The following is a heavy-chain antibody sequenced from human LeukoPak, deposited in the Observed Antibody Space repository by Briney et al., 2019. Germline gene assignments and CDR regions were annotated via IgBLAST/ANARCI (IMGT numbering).Heavy chain of an antibody. CDR2: ISGSGGST. V-gene: IGHV3-23*01. CDR3: AKDHKGDYYDSSGTIDAFDI. J-gene: IGHJ3*02. D-gene: IGHD3-22*01. Sequence: GGSLRLSCAASGFTFSSYAMSWVRQAPGKGLEWVSAISGSGGSTYYADSVKGRFTISRDNSKNTLYVQMNSLRAEDTAVYYCAKDHKGDYYDSSGTIDAFDIWGQGTMVTVSS. CDR1: GFTFSSYA.